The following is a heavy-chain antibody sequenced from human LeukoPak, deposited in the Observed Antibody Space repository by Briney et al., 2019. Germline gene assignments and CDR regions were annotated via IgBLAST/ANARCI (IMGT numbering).Heavy chain of an antibody. J-gene: IGHJ4*02. CDR3: ARRFAIAVAGAGY. CDR2: INPNSGGT. CDR1: GYTFTGYY. V-gene: IGHV1-2*02. D-gene: IGHD6-19*01. Sequence: GASVKVSCKASGYTFTGYYMHWVRQAPGQGLEWMGWINPNSGGTNYAQKFQGRVTMTRDTSISTAYMELSRLRSDDTAVYYCARRFAIAVAGAGYWGQGTLVTVSS.